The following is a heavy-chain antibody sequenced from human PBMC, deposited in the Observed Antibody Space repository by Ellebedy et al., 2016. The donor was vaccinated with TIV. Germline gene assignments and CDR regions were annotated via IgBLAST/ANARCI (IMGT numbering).Heavy chain of an antibody. D-gene: IGHD3-9*01. CDR3: VRDPGSFEPHYYFDY. Sequence: AASVKVSCKASGYTFTGYYLHWVRQAPGQGPEWMGWINPESADTNYAQNFQGRVTLTRDTSISTAFMELSSLGSDDTAVYYCVRDPGSFEPHYYFDYWGQGTLVTATS. CDR1: GYTFTGYY. V-gene: IGHV1-2*02. J-gene: IGHJ4*02. CDR2: INPESADT.